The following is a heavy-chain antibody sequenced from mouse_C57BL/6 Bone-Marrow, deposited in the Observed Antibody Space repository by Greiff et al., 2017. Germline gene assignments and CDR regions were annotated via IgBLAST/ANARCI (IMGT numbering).Heavy chain of an antibody. Sequence: QVQLQQPGAELVKPGASVKMSCKASGYTFTSYWITWVKQRPGQGLEWIGDIYPTSGRTNYNEKFKSKAILTVATSSNTAYMQLSSLTSEDAAVFYCARSGPVGRGFDYWGRGTTVTVSS. CDR1: GYTFTSYW. V-gene: IGHV1-55*01. D-gene: IGHD4-1*01. CDR3: ARSGPVGRGFDY. CDR2: IYPTSGRT. J-gene: IGHJ2*01.